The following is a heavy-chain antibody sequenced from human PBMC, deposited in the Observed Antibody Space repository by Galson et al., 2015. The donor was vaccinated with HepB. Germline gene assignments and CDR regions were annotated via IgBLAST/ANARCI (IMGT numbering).Heavy chain of an antibody. CDR1: GFTFGSYG. Sequence: SLRLSCAASGFTFGSYGMHWVRQAPGKGLEWVAVIWYDGSNKYYADSVKGRFTISRDNSKNTLYLQMNSLRAEDTAVYYCARAGRYYDFWSGYSLGDYYYYMDVWGKGTTVTVSS. CDR2: IWYDGSNK. J-gene: IGHJ6*03. D-gene: IGHD3-3*01. V-gene: IGHV3-33*08. CDR3: ARAGRYYDFWSGYSLGDYYYYMDV.